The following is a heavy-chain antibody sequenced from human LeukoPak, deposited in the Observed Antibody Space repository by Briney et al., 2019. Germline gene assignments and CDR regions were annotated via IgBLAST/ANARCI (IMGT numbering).Heavy chain of an antibody. J-gene: IGHJ4*02. V-gene: IGHV3-7*05. CDR3: ARWRTSNWSEFDY. CDR2: IKQDGSEI. Sequence: SGGSLRLSCADSGYTFSSHWVGWGGQAPEKGLEWVANIKQDGSEIYYVDSVKGRFTISRDNAKNSLYLQMNSLRAEDTAVYFCARWRTSNWSEFDYWGQGTLVTVSS. D-gene: IGHD6-13*01. CDR1: GYTFSSHW.